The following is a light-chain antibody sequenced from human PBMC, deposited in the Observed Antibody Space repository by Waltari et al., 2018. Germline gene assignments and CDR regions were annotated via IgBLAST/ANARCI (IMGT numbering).Light chain of an antibody. V-gene: IGLV2-23*02. CDR3: CSYAGSSTFVV. Sequence: QSALTQPASVSGSPGQSITISCTGTSSDVGSYNLVSWYQQHPGKAPKLMIYGVSTRPSGVSIRFSGSKSGNTASLTISGLQAEDEADYYCCSYAGSSTFVVFGGGTKLTVL. CDR1: SSDVGSYNL. CDR2: GVS. J-gene: IGLJ2*01.